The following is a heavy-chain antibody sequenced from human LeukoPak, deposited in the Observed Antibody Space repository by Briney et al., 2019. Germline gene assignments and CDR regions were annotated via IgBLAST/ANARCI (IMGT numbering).Heavy chain of an antibody. V-gene: IGHV3-66*02. J-gene: IGHJ4*02. CDR3: ARGGSGSYIYYFDY. D-gene: IGHD3-10*01. CDR2: IYTGGST. Sequence: GGSLRLSCAASGFSVSSNYMSWVRQAPGKGLEWVSVIYTGGSTYYADSLKGRFTISRDNSKNTLYLQMNSLRAEDTAVYYCARGGSGSYIYYFDYWGQGTLVTVSS. CDR1: GFSVSSNY.